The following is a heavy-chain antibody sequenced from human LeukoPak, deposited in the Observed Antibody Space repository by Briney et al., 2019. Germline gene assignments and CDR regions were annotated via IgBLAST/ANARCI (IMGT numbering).Heavy chain of an antibody. CDR1: GGSFSGYY. J-gene: IGHJ4*02. CDR2: INHSGST. Sequence: PSETLSLTCAVYGGSFSGYYWNRIRQPPGKGLEWIGEINHSGSTNYNPSLKSRVTISVDTSKNQFSLKLSSVTAADTAVYYCARLMYYFDSWGQGTLVTVSS. D-gene: IGHD2-8*01. V-gene: IGHV4-34*01. CDR3: ARLMYYFDS.